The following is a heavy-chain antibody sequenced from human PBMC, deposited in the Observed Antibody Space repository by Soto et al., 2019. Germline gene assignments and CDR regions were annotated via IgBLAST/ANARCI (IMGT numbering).Heavy chain of an antibody. V-gene: IGHV1-2*06. D-gene: IGHD2-2*01. Sequence: QVQLEQSGAEVKEPGASVRVSCKLSGDTFTRYYIHWVRQAPGQGLEWMGRINPNSGDTKYAQSFQGRVTMTRDTSINTADMELSRLRSDDTAVYYCARGGGSSFFDYWGQGILVTVSS. CDR1: GDTFTRYY. CDR2: INPNSGDT. J-gene: IGHJ4*02. CDR3: ARGGGSSFFDY.